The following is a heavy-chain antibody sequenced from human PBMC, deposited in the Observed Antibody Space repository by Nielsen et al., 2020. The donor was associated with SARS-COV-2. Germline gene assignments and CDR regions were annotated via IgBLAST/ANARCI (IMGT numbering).Heavy chain of an antibody. D-gene: IGHD6-6*01. Sequence: SETLSLTCSVSGGSINRSPYYWGWIRQPPGQGLQWIGAIFYTGTTFYHPSLKRRVRVSADTSKNQFSLTVNSVTAADTAVYYCARHQEHVGRIAVPPGFYYYMDVWGKGTTVIVSS. V-gene: IGHV4-39*01. CDR2: IFYTGTT. J-gene: IGHJ6*03. CDR1: GGSINRSPYY. CDR3: ARHQEHVGRIAVPPGFYYYMDV.